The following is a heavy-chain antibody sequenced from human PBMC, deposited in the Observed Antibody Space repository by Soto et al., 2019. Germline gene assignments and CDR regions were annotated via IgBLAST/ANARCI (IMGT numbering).Heavy chain of an antibody. CDR1: GYTFTSYD. CDR2: MNPNSGNT. V-gene: IGHV1-8*02. D-gene: IGHD3-3*01. Sequence: ASVKVSCKASGYTFTSYDISWVRQATGQGLEWMGWMNPNSGNTGYAQKFQGRVTMTRNTSISTAYMELSSLRSEDTAVYYCARVLRDYDFWSGENNWFDPWGQGTLVTVSS. CDR3: ARVLRDYDFWSGENNWFDP. J-gene: IGHJ5*02.